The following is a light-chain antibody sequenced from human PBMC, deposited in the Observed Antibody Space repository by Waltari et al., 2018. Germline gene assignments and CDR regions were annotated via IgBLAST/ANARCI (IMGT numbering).Light chain of an antibody. Sequence: DIQLTQSPSSLSASVGDRVIITCRASQGISTHLAWYQQKAGKAPKLLIYTASTLQSGVPSRFSGSGSGTEFTLTISSLQPEDFAAYYCQQRNNYPITFGQGTRLEI. CDR3: QQRNNYPIT. J-gene: IGKJ5*01. V-gene: IGKV1-9*01. CDR2: TAS. CDR1: QGISTH.